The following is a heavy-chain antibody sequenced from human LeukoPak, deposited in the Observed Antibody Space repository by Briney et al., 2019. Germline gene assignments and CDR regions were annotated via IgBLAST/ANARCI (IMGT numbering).Heavy chain of an antibody. J-gene: IGHJ4*02. Sequence: SETLSLTCTVSGGSISSGSYYWSWIRQPAGKGLEWIGRIYTSGSTNYNPSLKSRVTISVDTSKNQFSLKLSSVTAADTAVYYCARWEGISRSNYYDSSGYLYWGQGTLVTVSS. V-gene: IGHV4-61*02. CDR1: GGSISSGSYY. D-gene: IGHD3-22*01. CDR2: IYTSGST. CDR3: ARWEGISRSNYYDSSGYLY.